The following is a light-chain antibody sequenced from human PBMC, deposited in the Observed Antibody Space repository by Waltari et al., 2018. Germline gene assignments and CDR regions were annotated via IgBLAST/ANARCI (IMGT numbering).Light chain of an antibody. CDR2: EVT. J-gene: IGLJ2*01. V-gene: IGLV2-8*01. CDR1: SHDVGAFDY. CDR3: SSYAGTNNFVV. Sequence: QSALTQPPSASGSPGHSVTISCPGTSHDVGAFDYVSWYQQHPGKAPKVVISEVTKRPSGVPDRFSGSRSGNTAFLTVSGLQPEDEANYYCSSYAGTNNFVVFGGGTKLTVL.